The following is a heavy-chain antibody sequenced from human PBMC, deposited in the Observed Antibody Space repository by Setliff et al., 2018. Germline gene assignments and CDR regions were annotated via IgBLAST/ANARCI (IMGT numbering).Heavy chain of an antibody. J-gene: IGHJ5*02. D-gene: IGHD5-12*01. Sequence: PGESLKISCAASGFTFSSYGMNWVRQAPGKGLEWVSSISSSSSYIYYADSVKGRFTISRDNAKNSLYLQMNSLRAEDTAVYYCARAPSTRGYSGYDSWGQGTLVTVSS. CDR2: ISSSSSYI. CDR1: GFTFSSYG. V-gene: IGHV3-21*01. CDR3: ARAPSTRGYSGYDS.